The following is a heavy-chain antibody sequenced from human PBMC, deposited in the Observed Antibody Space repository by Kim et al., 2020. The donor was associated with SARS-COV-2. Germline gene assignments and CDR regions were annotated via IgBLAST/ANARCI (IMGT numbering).Heavy chain of an antibody. J-gene: IGHJ6*02. CDR3: ARGHGGYDILSASYGMDV. CDR2: VSYSGST. CDR1: GGSIRSHY. D-gene: IGHD3-9*01. Sequence: SETLSLTCTVSGGSIRSHYWSWIRQPPGKGLEWIGYVSYSGSTNYNPSLKSRVAISVDTSKNQFSLRLRSVTAADTAFYYCARGHGGYDILSASYGMDVWGQGTTVTVSS. V-gene: IGHV4-59*11.